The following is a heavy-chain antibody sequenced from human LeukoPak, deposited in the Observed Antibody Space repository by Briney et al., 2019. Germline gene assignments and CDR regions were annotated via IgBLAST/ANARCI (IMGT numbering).Heavy chain of an antibody. Sequence: GASVKVSCKASGVTFSSYAISWVRQAPGQGLEWMGGIIPIFGTANYAQKFQGRVTITADESTSTAYMELSSLRSEDTAVYYCAGAGYGVHGPLDLDYWGQGTLVTVSS. J-gene: IGHJ4*02. V-gene: IGHV1-69*13. CDR1: GVTFSSYA. D-gene: IGHD5-12*01. CDR2: IIPIFGTA. CDR3: AGAGYGVHGPLDLDY.